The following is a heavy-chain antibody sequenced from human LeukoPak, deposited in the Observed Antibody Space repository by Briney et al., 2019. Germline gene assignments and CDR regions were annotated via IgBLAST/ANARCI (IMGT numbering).Heavy chain of an antibody. CDR2: LSYDGNIK. V-gene: IGHV3-30-3*01. D-gene: IGHD6-19*01. Sequence: GGSLRLSCAASGFTLSSYAMHWVRQAPGKGLEWVAILSYDGNIKYYADSVKGRFTISRDNSKNTLYLQMNSLGAEDTAVYYCGRDLEDYSSGYYRYGGAWGQGTLVTVSS. CDR1: GFTLSSYA. CDR3: GRDLEDYSSGYYRYGGA. J-gene: IGHJ5*02.